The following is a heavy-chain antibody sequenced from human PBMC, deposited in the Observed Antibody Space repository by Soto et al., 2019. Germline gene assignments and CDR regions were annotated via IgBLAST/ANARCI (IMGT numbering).Heavy chain of an antibody. CDR2: IYYSGST. CDR1: GGSISSGDYY. D-gene: IGHD3-3*02. Sequence: SETLSLTCTVSGGSISSGDYYWSWFRQPPRKGLEWIGYIYYSGSTYYNPSLKSRVTISVDTSKNQFSLKLSSVTAADTAVYYCARLVAGGWGRIISSIQSGMDVWGQGTTVTVS. CDR3: ARLVAGGWGRIISSIQSGMDV. V-gene: IGHV4-30-4*01. J-gene: IGHJ6*02.